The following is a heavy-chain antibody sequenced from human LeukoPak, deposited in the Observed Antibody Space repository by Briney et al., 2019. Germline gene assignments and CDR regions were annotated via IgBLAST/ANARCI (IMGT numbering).Heavy chain of an antibody. V-gene: IGHV3-74*01. CDR3: ARDLGQYYDTSDNWFDP. Sequence: GGSLRLSCAASGFTFSSYWMHWVRQAPGKGLVWASRINSDGINTSYADSVKGRFTISRDNAKNTLNLQMNSLRAEDTAVYYCARDLGQYYDTSDNWFDPWGQGTLVTVSS. CDR1: GFTFSSYW. J-gene: IGHJ5*02. D-gene: IGHD3-22*01. CDR2: INSDGINT.